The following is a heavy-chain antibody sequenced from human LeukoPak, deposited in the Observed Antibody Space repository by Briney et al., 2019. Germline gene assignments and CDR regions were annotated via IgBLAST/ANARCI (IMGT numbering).Heavy chain of an antibody. Sequence: GGSRRLSCEASGFSFSSDAMTWVRQAPGKGLEWVSAISGSGGSTYYADSVKGRFTISRDNSKNTLYLQMNSLRAEDTAVYYCAKRTGTTNAFDIWGQGTMVTVSS. V-gene: IGHV3-23*01. CDR2: ISGSGGST. J-gene: IGHJ3*02. CDR1: GFSFSSDA. D-gene: IGHD1-1*01. CDR3: AKRTGTTNAFDI.